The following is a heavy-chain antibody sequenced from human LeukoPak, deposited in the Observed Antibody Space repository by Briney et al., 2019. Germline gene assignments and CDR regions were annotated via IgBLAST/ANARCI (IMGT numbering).Heavy chain of an antibody. CDR3: AKGLQGYYYYMDV. CDR1: GFTFSSYA. CDR2: ISGSGGST. V-gene: IGHV3-23*01. Sequence: PGGSLRLSCAASGFTFSSYAMSWVRQAPGKGLEWVSAISGSGGSTYYADSVKGRFTISRDNSKNTLYLQMNSLRAEDTAVYYFAKGLQGYYYYMDVWGKGTTVTVSS. J-gene: IGHJ6*03. D-gene: IGHD2-15*01.